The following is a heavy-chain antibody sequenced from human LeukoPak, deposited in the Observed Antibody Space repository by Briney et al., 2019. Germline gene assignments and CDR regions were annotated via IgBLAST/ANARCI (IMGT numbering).Heavy chain of an antibody. V-gene: IGHV3-64*01. J-gene: IGHJ4*02. Sequence: GGSLRLSCAASGFTFSSYAMHWVRQAPGKGLEYVSAISSHGGSTYYANYVKGRFTISRDNSKNTLYLQMGSLRAEDMAVYYCARDPLGGSYYDYWGQGTLVTVSS. CDR2: ISSHGGST. CDR3: ARDPLGGSYYDY. CDR1: GFTFSSYA. D-gene: IGHD1-26*01.